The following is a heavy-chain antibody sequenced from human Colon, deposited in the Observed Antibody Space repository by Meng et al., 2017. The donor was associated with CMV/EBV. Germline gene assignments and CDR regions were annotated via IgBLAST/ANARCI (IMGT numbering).Heavy chain of an antibody. CDR1: QFTFKNFA. D-gene: IGHD2-2*01. CDR2: ISGSGLTT. V-gene: IGHV3-23*01. CDR3: ATDRSLREIVPAAVAFGY. J-gene: IGHJ4*02. Sequence: GGSLRLSCEAFQFTFKNFAMHWARQAPGKGLQWVSTISGSGLTTYYADSVKGRFTVSRDNSEDTLYLQMHSLRAEDTAVYYCATDRSLREIVPAAVAFGYWGQGTLVTVSS.